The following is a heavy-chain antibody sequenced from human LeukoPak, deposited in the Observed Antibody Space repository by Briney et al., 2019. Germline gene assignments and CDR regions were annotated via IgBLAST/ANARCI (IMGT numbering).Heavy chain of an antibody. D-gene: IGHD2-15*01. CDR3: AREVVVVAATWANYYYYYMDV. J-gene: IGHJ6*03. Sequence: SVKVSCKAYGGTFSSYAISWVRQAPGQGLEWMGGIIPIFGTANYAQKFQGRVTITADESTSTAYMELSSLRSEDTAVYYCAREVVVVAATWANYYYYYMDVWGKGTTVTVSS. CDR2: IIPIFGTA. V-gene: IGHV1-69*13. CDR1: GGTFSSYA.